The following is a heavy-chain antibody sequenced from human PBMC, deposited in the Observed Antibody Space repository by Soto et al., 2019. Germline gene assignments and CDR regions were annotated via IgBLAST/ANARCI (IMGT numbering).Heavy chain of an antibody. CDR1: GFTFSSYG. J-gene: IGHJ4*02. CDR3: AKDTYYHDSSGYYVFDY. V-gene: IGHV3-30*18. CDR2: ISYDGGNK. Sequence: PVGSLRLSCAASGFTFSSYGMHWVRQAPGKGLEWVAVISYDGGNKNYVDSVKGRFTISRDNSKNTLYLQMNSLRAEDTAVYYCAKDTYYHDSSGYYVFDYWGQGTLVTVSS. D-gene: IGHD3-22*01.